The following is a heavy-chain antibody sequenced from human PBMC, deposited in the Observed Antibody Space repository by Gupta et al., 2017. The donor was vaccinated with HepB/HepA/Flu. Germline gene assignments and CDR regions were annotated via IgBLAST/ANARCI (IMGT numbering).Heavy chain of an antibody. CDR3: ARRRRFGELLEYYFDY. CDR2: SGST. D-gene: IGHD3-10*01. Sequence: SGSTYYNPSLKSRVTISVDTSKNQFSLKLSSVTAADTAVYYCARRRRFGELLEYYFDYWGQGTLVTVSS. V-gene: IGHV4-39*01. J-gene: IGHJ4*02.